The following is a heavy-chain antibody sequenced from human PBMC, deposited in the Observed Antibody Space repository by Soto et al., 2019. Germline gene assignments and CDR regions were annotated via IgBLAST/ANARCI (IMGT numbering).Heavy chain of an antibody. Sequence: EVQLVESGGGLVQPGGSLRLSYADSGFTFSNYWMHWVRQAPGKGLEWVSRIDHDGPTDYADSVRGRFTISRDNAENTLYLQMTSLRPEDTAVYYCVRDSHGDYWGQGTLVTVSS. CDR2: IDHDGPT. V-gene: IGHV3-74*01. CDR1: GFTFSNYW. J-gene: IGHJ4*02. CDR3: VRDSHGDY.